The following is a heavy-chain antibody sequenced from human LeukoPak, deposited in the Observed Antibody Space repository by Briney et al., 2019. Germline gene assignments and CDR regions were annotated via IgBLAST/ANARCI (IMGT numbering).Heavy chain of an antibody. Sequence: SEALSLTCTVSGGSISSYYWSWIRQPAGKGLEWIGRIYTSGSTNYNPSLKSRVTMSVDTSKNQFSLKLSSVTAADTAVYYCARDLMVRGVIYYYYYMDVWGKGTTVTISS. CDR2: IYTSGST. CDR1: GGSISSYY. J-gene: IGHJ6*03. V-gene: IGHV4-4*07. CDR3: ARDLMVRGVIYYYYYMDV. D-gene: IGHD3-10*01.